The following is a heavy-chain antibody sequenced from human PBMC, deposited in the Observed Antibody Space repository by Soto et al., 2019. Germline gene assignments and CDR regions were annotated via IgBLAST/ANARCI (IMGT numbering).Heavy chain of an antibody. D-gene: IGHD2-2*01. CDR3: ARETPAALYYYYGMDV. V-gene: IGHV3-7*01. CDR2: IKHDGSDI. J-gene: IGHJ6*02. Sequence: GGSLRLSCAASGVSFRDYWMSWIRLSPGKGLEWVANIKHDGSDIRYVDSVKGRFTISRDNAKNSLYLQMNSLRAEDTAVYYCARETPAALYYYYGMDVWGQGNTVTGSS. CDR1: GVSFRDYW.